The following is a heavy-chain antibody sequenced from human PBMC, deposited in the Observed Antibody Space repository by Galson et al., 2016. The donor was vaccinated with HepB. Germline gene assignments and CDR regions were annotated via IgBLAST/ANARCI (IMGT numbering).Heavy chain of an antibody. CDR2: ISSDAVTT. V-gene: IGHV3-64D*09. CDR3: VTQYGVDV. CDR1: GFTFSSYA. Sequence: SLRLSCAASGFTFSSYAMRWVRQAPGKGLEYVSAISSDAVTTYYADSVKGRFTISRENSKNTLYLQMSGLRAEDTAVYYCVTQYGVDVWGQGTTVTVS. J-gene: IGHJ6*02.